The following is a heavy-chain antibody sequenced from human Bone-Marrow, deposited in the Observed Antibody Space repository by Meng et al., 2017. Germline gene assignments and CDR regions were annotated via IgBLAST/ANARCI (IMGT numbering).Heavy chain of an antibody. CDR2: ILYDGSNQ. CDR1: GFTFSTHG. V-gene: IGHV3-30*03. J-gene: IGHJ4*02. D-gene: IGHD1-26*01. Sequence: QVQLVESGGGVVQPERSLRPSCAASGFTFSTHGMPWVRQDPGNWLEWLAGILYDGSNQYSADSVKGRFTVSSDNSKNTVHLQVNSLGVEDTAVYYCASLPEGRTVVDYWGQGTLVTVSS. CDR3: ASLPEGRTVVDY.